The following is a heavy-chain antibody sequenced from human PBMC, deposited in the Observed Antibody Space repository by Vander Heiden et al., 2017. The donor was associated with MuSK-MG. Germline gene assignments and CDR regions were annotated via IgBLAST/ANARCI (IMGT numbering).Heavy chain of an antibody. V-gene: IGHV5-51*01. CDR3: ARPGGDYIGSGGYADVLDV. CDR2: IHGGDSET. J-gene: IGHJ3*01. Sequence: VQLVQSGSEVKKPGESLKISCVGSGYLFSSYWIAWGGQRPGKGLEWMGIIHGGDSETRYSPSFQGQVTISVDKSLNTAYLQWSTLKASDTAMFYCARPGGDYIGSGGYADVLDVWGQGTLVTVSS. D-gene: IGHD3-10*01. CDR1: GYLFSSYW.